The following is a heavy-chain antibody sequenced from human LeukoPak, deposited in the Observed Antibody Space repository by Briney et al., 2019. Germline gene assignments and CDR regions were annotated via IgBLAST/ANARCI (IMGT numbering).Heavy chain of an antibody. J-gene: IGHJ4*02. CDR3: ARWNSNYRASDY. CDR1: GASVSSYY. CDR2: IHYTGAS. V-gene: IGHV4-59*02. Sequence: SETLSLTCTVSGASVSSYYWNWIRQPPGKGLEWIGYIHYTGASKSNPFLKSRLTKSVDTSRNEISLKLTSVTAADTAVYYCARWNSNYRASDYWGQGTLATVSS. D-gene: IGHD1-1*01.